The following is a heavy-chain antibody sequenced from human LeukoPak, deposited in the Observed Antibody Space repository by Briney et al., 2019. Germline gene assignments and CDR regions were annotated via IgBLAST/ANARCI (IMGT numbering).Heavy chain of an antibody. CDR2: INHSGST. Sequence: SETLSLTCAVYGGSFSGYYWSWIRQPPGKGLEWIGEINHSGSTNYNPSLKSRVTMSVDTSKNQFSLKLSSVTAADTAVYYCARGYGDSNWFDPWGQGTLVTVSS. V-gene: IGHV4-34*01. J-gene: IGHJ5*02. D-gene: IGHD3-3*01. CDR3: ARGYGDSNWFDP. CDR1: GGSFSGYY.